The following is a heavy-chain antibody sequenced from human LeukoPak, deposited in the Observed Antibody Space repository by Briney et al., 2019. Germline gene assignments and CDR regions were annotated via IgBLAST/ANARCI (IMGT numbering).Heavy chain of an antibody. J-gene: IGHJ5*02. CDR2: FYTSGST. CDR3: ARRLRFVGVWFDP. D-gene: IGHD3-10*01. CDR1: GGSISSYY. Sequence: SETLSLTCTVSGGSISSYYWSWIRQPAGKGLEWIGHFYTSGSTNYNPSLKSRVTMSVDTSKNQFSLKLTSVTAADTAVYYCARRLRFVGVWFDPWGQGTLVTVSS. V-gene: IGHV4-4*07.